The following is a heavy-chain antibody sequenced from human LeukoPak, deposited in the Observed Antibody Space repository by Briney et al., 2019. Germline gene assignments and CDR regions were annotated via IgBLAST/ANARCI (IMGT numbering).Heavy chain of an antibody. J-gene: IGHJ1*01. CDR3: AGGPAGGYFQH. V-gene: IGHV4-39*01. CDR2: VYYGGST. D-gene: IGHD2-15*01. CDR1: GGSISSGSYY. Sequence: SSETLSLTCTVSGGSISSGSYYWGWIRQPPGKGLEWIGNVYYGGSTYYKPSLKSRVTISVDTSKNQFSLKLSSVTAADTAVYYCAGGPAGGYFQHWGQGTLVTVSS.